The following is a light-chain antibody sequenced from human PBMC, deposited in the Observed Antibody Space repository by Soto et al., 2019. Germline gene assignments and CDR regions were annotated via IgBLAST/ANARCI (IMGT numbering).Light chain of an antibody. V-gene: IGKV3-15*01. CDR2: DTS. J-gene: IGKJ5*01. Sequence: VLTQSPDTLSLSPGERATLSCRASQSVGSNIAWYQQKPGQAPRLLIYDTSTRATGIPARFSGSGSGTEFTLTISSLQSEDFAVYYCQQYSNWPPITFGQGTRLEIK. CDR3: QQYSNWPPIT. CDR1: QSVGSN.